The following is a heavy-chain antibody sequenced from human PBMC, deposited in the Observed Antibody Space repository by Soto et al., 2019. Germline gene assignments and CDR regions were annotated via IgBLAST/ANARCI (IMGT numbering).Heavy chain of an antibody. V-gene: IGHV3-30*18. D-gene: IGHD2-15*01. J-gene: IGHJ6*02. CDR2: ISYDGSNK. Sequence: PGGSLRLSCAASGFTFSSYGMHWVRQAPGKXLEWVAVISYDGSNKYYADSVEGRFTISRDNSKNTLYLQMNSPRAEDTAVYYCAKGTGSTRYYYYYGMDVWGQGTTVTVSS. CDR3: AKGTGSTRYYYYYGMDV. CDR1: GFTFSSYG.